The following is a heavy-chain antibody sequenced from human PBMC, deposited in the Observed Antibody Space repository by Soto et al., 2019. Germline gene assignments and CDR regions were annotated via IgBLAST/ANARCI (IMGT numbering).Heavy chain of an antibody. CDR3: ARRGNWNLDAFDI. CDR1: GYSFTSYW. D-gene: IGHD1-20*01. CDR2: IDPSDSYT. V-gene: IGHV5-10-1*01. Sequence: PVESLKISCKVSGYSFTSYWISWVRQMPGKGLEWMGRIDPSDSYTNYSPSFQGHVTISADKSISTAYLQWSSLKASDTAMYYCARRGNWNLDAFDIWGQGTMVTVSS. J-gene: IGHJ3*02.